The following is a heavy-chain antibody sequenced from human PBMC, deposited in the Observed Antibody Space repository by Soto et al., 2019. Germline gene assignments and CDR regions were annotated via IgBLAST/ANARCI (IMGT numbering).Heavy chain of an antibody. CDR2: INPSDGTT. Sequence: QVQLVQSGAEVKKPGASVNVSCKASGYTFTNYYLHWVRQAPGQGLEWMGIINPSDGTTSYAQQFQARVTMTRDTSTNTAYMELSSMTSEHTAVYYCARVSTINTYYQDFRGQGTLATVSS. CDR3: ARVSTINTYYQDF. D-gene: IGHD3-10*01. CDR1: GYTFTNYY. V-gene: IGHV1-46*01. J-gene: IGHJ4*02.